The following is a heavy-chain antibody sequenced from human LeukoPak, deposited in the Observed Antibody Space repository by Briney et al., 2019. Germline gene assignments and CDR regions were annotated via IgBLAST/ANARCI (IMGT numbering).Heavy chain of an antibody. CDR1: GGTFSSYA. D-gene: IGHD3-9*01. J-gene: IGHJ4*02. V-gene: IGHV1-69*05. CDR2: IIPIFGTA. Sequence: SVKVSCKASGGTFSSYAISWVRQAPGQGLEWMGRIIPIFGTANYAQKFQGRVTITTDESTSTAYMELSSLRSEDTAVYYCARDPISYDILTGYYLSYWGQGTLVTVSS. CDR3: ARDPISYDILTGYYLSY.